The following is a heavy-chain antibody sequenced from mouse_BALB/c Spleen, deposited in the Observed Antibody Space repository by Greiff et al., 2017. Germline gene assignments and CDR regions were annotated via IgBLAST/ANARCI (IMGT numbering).Heavy chain of an antibody. V-gene: IGHV1S137*01. CDR3: ARQGYYPFAY. D-gene: IGHD2-1*01. CDR2: ISTYYGDA. J-gene: IGHJ3*01. Sequence: QVQLKESGAELVRPGASVTLSCKASGYTFTDYEMHWVKQSHAKSLEWIGVISTYYGDASYNQKFKGKATMTVDKSSSTAYMELARLTSEDSAIYYCARQGYYPFAYWGQGTLVTVSA. CDR1: GYTFTDYE.